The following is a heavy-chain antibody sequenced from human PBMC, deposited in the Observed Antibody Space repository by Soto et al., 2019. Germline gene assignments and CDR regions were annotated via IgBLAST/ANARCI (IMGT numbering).Heavy chain of an antibody. J-gene: IGHJ4*02. Sequence: EVQLLESGGRLVQPGGSLRLSCATSGFSFSSCVMSWVRQAPGKGLEWVSSLSGSDGKTYYADSVKGRFSMSTDASKSTLYLEMNSLRAEDTAVYYCARWSFLDHWGQGTRVTVS. CDR2: LSGSDGKT. V-gene: IGHV3-23*01. D-gene: IGHD1-26*01. CDR1: GFSFSSCV. CDR3: ARWSFLDH.